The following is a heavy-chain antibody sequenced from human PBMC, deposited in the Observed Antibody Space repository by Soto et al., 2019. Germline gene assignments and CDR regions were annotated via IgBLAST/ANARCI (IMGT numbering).Heavy chain of an antibody. J-gene: IGHJ3*02. CDR3: AKATATGGGAFEI. Sequence: LRLSCAVSGFICSSYDMSWVRQAPGKGLEWVSAILVGGSTHYEDSVRGRFTISRDTSKNTVYLQMSSLTAGDTAVYYCAKATATGGGAFEICGQGTMVTVSS. D-gene: IGHD2-8*02. CDR2: ILVGGST. V-gene: IGHV3-23*01. CDR1: GFICSSYD.